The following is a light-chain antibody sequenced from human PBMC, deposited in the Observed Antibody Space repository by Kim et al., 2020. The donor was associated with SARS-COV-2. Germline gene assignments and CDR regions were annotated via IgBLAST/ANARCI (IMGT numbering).Light chain of an antibody. CDR2: GKN. CDR1: SLRRYY. CDR3: KSRASSGKVV. V-gene: IGLV3-19*01. J-gene: IGLJ2*01. Sequence: SSELTQDPAVSVALGQTVRFTCQGDSLRRYYASWYQQKPGKAPVLVIYGKNNRPSGIPDRFSGSSSGNTASLTITGAQAEEEADYYSKSRASSGKVVFGGGTKLTVL.